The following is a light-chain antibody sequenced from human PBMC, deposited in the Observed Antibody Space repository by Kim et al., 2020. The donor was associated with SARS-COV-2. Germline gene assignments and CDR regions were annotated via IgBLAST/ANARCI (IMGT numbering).Light chain of an antibody. CDR2: RAS. J-gene: IGKJ1*01. CDR1: QNVDTW. V-gene: IGKV1-5*03. CDR3: QQYSSRPWT. Sequence: DIQMTQSPSTLSASLGDGVTITCRASQNVDTWLAWYQQRPGKAPRLLIYRASSLQSGVPSRFRASGSGTEYALTIRSLQPDDFATYNCQQYSSRPWTLGQGTKVDIK.